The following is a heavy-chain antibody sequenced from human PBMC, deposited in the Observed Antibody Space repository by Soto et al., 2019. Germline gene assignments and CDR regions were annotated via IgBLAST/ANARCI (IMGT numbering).Heavy chain of an antibody. V-gene: IGHV3-21*01. CDR2: ISSSSSYI. Sequence: VRLSCAASGFTFSSYSMNWVRQAPGKGLEWVSSISSSSSYIYYADSVKGRFTISRDNAKNSLDLQMNSLRAEDTAVYYCASLVATGYWGQGTLVTVSS. CDR3: ASLVATGY. J-gene: IGHJ4*02. D-gene: IGHD5-12*01. CDR1: GFTFSSYS.